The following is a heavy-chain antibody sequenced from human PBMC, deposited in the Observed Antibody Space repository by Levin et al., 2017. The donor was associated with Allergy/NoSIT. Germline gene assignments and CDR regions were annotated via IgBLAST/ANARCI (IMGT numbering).Heavy chain of an antibody. D-gene: IGHD6-6*01. V-gene: IGHV3-7*01. Sequence: GGSLRLSCAASGFTFSNYWMSWVRQAPGKGLEWVANIKQDGSEKNYVDSVKGRFTISRDNAKNSLFLQMDSLRAEDTAVYYCASRVIWGKGIMVTGSS. CDR3: ASRVI. J-gene: IGHJ3*02. CDR1: GFTFSNYW. CDR2: IKQDGSEK.